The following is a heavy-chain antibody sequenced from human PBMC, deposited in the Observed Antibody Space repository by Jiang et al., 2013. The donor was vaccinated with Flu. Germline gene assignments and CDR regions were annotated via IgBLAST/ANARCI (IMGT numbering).Heavy chain of an antibody. CDR2: ISYSGST. Sequence: GLVKPSETLSLTCTVSGRSISSSSYYWGWIRQPPGKGLEWIGTISYSGSTYYNMSLKSRVTISVDTSKNQFSLKLSSVTAADTAVYYCARILAASVTIDYWGQGT. V-gene: IGHV4-39*01. CDR1: GRSISSSSYY. D-gene: IGHD6-13*01. J-gene: IGHJ4*02. CDR3: ARILAASVTIDY.